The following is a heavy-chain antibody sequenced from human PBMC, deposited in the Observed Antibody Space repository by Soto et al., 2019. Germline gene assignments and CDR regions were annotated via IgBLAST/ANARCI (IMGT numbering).Heavy chain of an antibody. CDR1: GGSISSYY. CDR3: ARGGGSPDY. Sequence: QVQLQESGPGLVKPSETLSLTCTVSGGSISSYYWSWIRQPPGKGLEWIGYIYYSGSTNYNPSLKSRVIISVDTSKNQSSLKLSSVTAADTAVYYCARGGGSPDYWGQGTLVTVSS. V-gene: IGHV4-59*08. J-gene: IGHJ4*02. CDR2: IYYSGST. D-gene: IGHD1-26*01.